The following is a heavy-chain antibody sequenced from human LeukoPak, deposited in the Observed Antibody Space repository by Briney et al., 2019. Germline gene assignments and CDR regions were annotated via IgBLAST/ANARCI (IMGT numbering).Heavy chain of an antibody. V-gene: IGHV4-39*01. D-gene: IGHD3-3*01. CDR1: RGSISSSRDD. CDR3: ALLGKYYDFLSGYYKEGNWFDP. J-gene: IGHJ5*02. CDR2: VSVVVRT. Sequence: SSETLSLTCTVSRGSISSSRDDWGWIRQPPGKGLEWICRVSVVVRTDYNPSLNSRLTMSLDTSKNQVSLRLSSVTAADTAVYYRALLGKYYDFLSGYYKEGNWFDPWGQGTLVIVCS.